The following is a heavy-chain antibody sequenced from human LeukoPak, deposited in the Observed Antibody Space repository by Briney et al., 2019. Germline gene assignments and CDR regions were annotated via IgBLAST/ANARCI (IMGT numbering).Heavy chain of an antibody. CDR2: IKQDGSEK. Sequence: GGSLRLSCAAPGFTFSSYWMSWVRQAPGKGLEWVANIKQDGSEKYYVDSVKGRFTISRDNAKNSLYLQMNSLRAEDTAVYYCARPTYGDYGGYYYGMDVWGQGTTVTVSS. D-gene: IGHD4-17*01. CDR1: GFTFSSYW. J-gene: IGHJ6*02. CDR3: ARPTYGDYGGYYYGMDV. V-gene: IGHV3-7*01.